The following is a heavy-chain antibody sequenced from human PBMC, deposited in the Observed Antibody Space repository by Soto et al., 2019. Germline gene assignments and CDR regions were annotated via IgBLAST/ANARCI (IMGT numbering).Heavy chain of an antibody. CDR3: ARDIYGGNCCDAFDI. CDR2: ISPYNGKT. D-gene: IGHD2-15*01. V-gene: IGHV1-18*01. CDR1: GYTFTNYG. J-gene: IGHJ3*02. Sequence: QAQLVQSGAEVKKPGASVNISCKASGYTFTNYGFIWVRQAPGHGLEWVGWISPYNGKTEYAQNLQGRVTMTTDKPTSTAYMELRSLISDDTAVYYCARDIYGGNCCDAFDIWGQGTMVTVSS.